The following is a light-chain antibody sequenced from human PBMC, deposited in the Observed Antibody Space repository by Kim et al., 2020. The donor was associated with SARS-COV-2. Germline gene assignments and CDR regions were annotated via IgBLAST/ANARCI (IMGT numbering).Light chain of an antibody. J-gene: IGLJ3*02. V-gene: IGLV3-19*01. CDR3: NSRDSSGNHWV. CDR2: GKN. CDR1: SLRSYY. Sequence: SSELTQDPAVSVALGQTVRITCQGDSLRSYYASWYQQKPGQAPGLVIYGKNNRPSGIPDRFSGSSSGNTTSLTITGAQAEDEADYYCNSRDSSGNHWVFC.